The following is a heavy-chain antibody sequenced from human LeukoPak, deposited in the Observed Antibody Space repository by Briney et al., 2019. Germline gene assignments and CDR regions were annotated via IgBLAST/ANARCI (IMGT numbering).Heavy chain of an antibody. D-gene: IGHD3-10*01. J-gene: IGHJ4*02. CDR3: ARGMSRRRGAPFY. V-gene: IGHV1-8*01. CDR1: GYTFTSYD. Sequence: GASVKVSCKASGYTFTSYDINWVRQATGQGLEWMEWMNPNSGNAGYAQKFQGRVTMTRNTSISTAYMELSSLRSEDTAVYYCARGMSRRRGAPFYWGQGTLVTVSS. CDR2: MNPNSGNA.